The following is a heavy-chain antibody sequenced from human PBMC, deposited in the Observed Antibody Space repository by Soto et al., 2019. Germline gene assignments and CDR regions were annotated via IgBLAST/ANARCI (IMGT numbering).Heavy chain of an antibody. CDR3: AGERETSSWFLSGFEY. Sequence: QVQLVDAGGGEVQPGRSLRLSCSTSGLTFTRHAMHWVRQVPGKGLEWVAAISEDGSKKHYVDSVKGRFSISRDKSRNTVYLQMNSLRVEDTAVYFCAGERETSSWFLSGFEYWGQGTLVTVSS. J-gene: IGHJ4*02. CDR2: ISEDGSKK. V-gene: IGHV3-30-3*01. D-gene: IGHD6-13*01. CDR1: GLTFTRHA.